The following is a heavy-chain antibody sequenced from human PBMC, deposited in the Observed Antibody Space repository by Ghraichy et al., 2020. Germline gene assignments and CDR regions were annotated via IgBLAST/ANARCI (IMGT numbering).Heavy chain of an antibody. J-gene: IGHJ4*02. V-gene: IGHV3-7*01. CDR2: IKQSGSEE. Sequence: LSLTCAASGFTFSDHWMSWVRQAPGKGLEWVANIKQSGSEEYYVDSVRGRFTISRDNAKNSLYLQMDSLRAEDTAVYYCARIPWANFFFDYWGQGALVTVSS. D-gene: IGHD4/OR15-4a*01. CDR3: ARIPWANFFFDY. CDR1: GFTFSDHW.